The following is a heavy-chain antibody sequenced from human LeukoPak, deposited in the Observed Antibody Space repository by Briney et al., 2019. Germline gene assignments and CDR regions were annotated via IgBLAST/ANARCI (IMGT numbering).Heavy chain of an antibody. CDR2: VFYTGYT. CDR3: ASGTGYSSSWYPGWASGPDYYYYMDV. Sequence: PSETLSLTCTVSGGSISSSTYYWGWIRQPPGKGLEWIGYVFYTGYTHYNPSLKSRVTISVDTSKNQFSLKLSSVTAADTAVYYCASGTGYSSSWYPGWASGPDYYYYMDVWGKGTTVTVSS. CDR1: GGSISSSTYY. J-gene: IGHJ6*03. V-gene: IGHV4-61*05. D-gene: IGHD6-13*01.